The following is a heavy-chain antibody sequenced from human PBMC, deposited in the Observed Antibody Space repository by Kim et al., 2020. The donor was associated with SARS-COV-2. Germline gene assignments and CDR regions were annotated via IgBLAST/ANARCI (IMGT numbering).Heavy chain of an antibody. V-gene: IGHV3-9*01. J-gene: IGHJ3*02. CDR3: AKILLGIAAAGTDAFDS. D-gene: IGHD6-13*01. Sequence: VKGRVTISRDNAKNPLYLQMNSLRAEDTALYYCAKILLGIAAAGTDAFDSWGQGTMVTVSS.